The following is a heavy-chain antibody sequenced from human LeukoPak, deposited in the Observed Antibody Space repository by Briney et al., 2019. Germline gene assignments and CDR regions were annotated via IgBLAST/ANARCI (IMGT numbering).Heavy chain of an antibody. J-gene: IGHJ6*03. CDR2: ISGSGGST. Sequence: PGGSLRLSCAASGFTFSSYAMSWVRQAPGKGLEWVSAISGSGGSTYYADSVKGRFTISRDNSKNTLYLQMNSLRAEDTAVYYCAKVGIAARPSGYYMDVWGKGTTVTVSS. CDR3: AKVGIAARPSGYYMDV. D-gene: IGHD6-6*01. V-gene: IGHV3-23*01. CDR1: GFTFSSYA.